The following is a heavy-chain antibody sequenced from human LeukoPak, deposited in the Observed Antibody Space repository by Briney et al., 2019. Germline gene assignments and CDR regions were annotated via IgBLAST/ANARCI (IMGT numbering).Heavy chain of an antibody. J-gene: IGHJ4*02. CDR3: ARYSGMVGIFDY. V-gene: IGHV4-59*01. D-gene: IGHD3-10*01. Sequence: PSETLSLTCTVSGGSIRSYYWSWIRQPPGKGLEWIGYIYDTGSTNYNPSLKSRVTISVDTSKNQFSLKLSSVTAADTAVYYCARYSGMVGIFDYWGQGTLVTVS. CDR1: GGSIRSYY. CDR2: IYDTGST.